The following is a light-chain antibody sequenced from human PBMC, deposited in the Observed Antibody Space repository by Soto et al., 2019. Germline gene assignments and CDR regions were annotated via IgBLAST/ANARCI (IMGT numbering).Light chain of an antibody. Sequence: EIVLTQSPAILSLSPGERATLSCRASQSVSSYLAWYQQKPGQAPRLLIYDASNRATGIPARFSGSGSGTDFTLTISSLEPEDFAVYYCQQYGSSPTFGQGTRLEIK. CDR1: QSVSSY. J-gene: IGKJ5*01. V-gene: IGKV3-11*01. CDR2: DAS. CDR3: QQYGSSPT.